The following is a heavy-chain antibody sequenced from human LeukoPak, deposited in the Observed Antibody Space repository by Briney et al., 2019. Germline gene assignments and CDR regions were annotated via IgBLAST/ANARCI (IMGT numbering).Heavy chain of an antibody. CDR1: GYTFTYYY. J-gene: IGHJ4*02. CDR2: INPNSDDP. CDR3: ARDGGHYYDASGYYSGFDY. V-gene: IGHV1-2*02. D-gene: IGHD3-22*01. Sequence: GASVKVSCKASGYTFTYYYMHWVRQAPGQGLEWMGWINPNSDDPKYAQKFRGRVTMTRDTSISTAYMELSSLRSDDTAIYYCARDGGHYYDASGYYSGFDYWGQGTLVTVSS.